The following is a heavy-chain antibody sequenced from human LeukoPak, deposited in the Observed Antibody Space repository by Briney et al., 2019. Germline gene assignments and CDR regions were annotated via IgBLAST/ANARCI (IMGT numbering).Heavy chain of an antibody. Sequence: GGSLRLSCAAFGFTFIRYWMSWVRQAPGNGLEWVANIKEDGNEKYYVYSVKGRLTISRDNAKNSLSLQIKSLRDEDTAVYYCARQKAVVVVAATPDEDYGDYVDYYYYMDVWGKGTTVTVS. CDR3: ARQKAVVVVAATPDEDYGDYVDYYYYMDV. CDR1: GFTFIRYW. V-gene: IGHV3-7*01. J-gene: IGHJ6*03. D-gene: IGHD2-15*01. CDR2: IKEDGNEK.